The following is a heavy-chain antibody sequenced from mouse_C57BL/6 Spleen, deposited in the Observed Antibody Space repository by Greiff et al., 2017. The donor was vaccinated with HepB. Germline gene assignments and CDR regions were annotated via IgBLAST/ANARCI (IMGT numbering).Heavy chain of an antibody. V-gene: IGHV1-22*01. CDR3: ARTQLGRGYAMDY. Sequence: EVQLKESGPELVKPGASVKMSCKASGYTFTDYNMHWVKQSHGKSLEWIGYINPNNGGTSYNQKFKGKATLTVNKSSSTAYMELRSLTSEDSAVYYCARTQLGRGYAMDYWGQGTSVTVSS. D-gene: IGHD4-1*02. CDR2: INPNNGGT. CDR1: GYTFTDYN. J-gene: IGHJ4*01.